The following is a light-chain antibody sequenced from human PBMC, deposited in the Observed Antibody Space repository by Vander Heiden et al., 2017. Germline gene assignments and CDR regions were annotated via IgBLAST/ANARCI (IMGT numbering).Light chain of an antibody. J-gene: IGLJ2*01. CDR1: SSNIGNNY. CDR2: DNN. V-gene: IGLV1-51*01. Sequence: SVLTQPPSVSAAPGQQVTISCSGSSSNIGNNYVSWDQQLPGTAPKLLVYDNNKRPSGIPDRFSGSKSGTSATLGITGLQTGDEADYYCGTWDSSLSAVVFGGGTKLIVL. CDR3: GTWDSSLSAVV.